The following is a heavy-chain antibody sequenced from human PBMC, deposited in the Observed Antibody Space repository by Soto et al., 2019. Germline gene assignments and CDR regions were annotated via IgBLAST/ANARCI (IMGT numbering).Heavy chain of an antibody. CDR1: GYTFTSYG. D-gene: IGHD2-2*01. V-gene: IGHV1-18*01. Sequence: SVKVSCKASGYTFTSYGISWVRQAPGQGLEWMGWIGAYNGNTNYAQKLQGRVTMTTDTSTSTAYMELRSLRSDDTAVYYCARVRRYCSSTSCPHDYWGQGTLVTVS. CDR3: ARVRRYCSSTSCPHDY. J-gene: IGHJ4*02. CDR2: IGAYNGNT.